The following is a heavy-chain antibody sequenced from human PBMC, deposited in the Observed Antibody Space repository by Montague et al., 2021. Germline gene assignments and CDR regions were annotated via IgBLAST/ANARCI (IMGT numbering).Heavy chain of an antibody. Sequence: SLSLSCAASGFNFDNYDTHWVRQVPGKGREGLSGIKGNSAHMGFVDSVKGRFTIPRDNMKISLYVQMNSLRAEDTAFYYCARRDSLDIWGQGTMVTVFS. J-gene: IGHJ3*02. CDR3: ARRDSLDI. CDR2: IKGNSAHM. V-gene: IGHV3-9*01. CDR1: GFNFDNYD.